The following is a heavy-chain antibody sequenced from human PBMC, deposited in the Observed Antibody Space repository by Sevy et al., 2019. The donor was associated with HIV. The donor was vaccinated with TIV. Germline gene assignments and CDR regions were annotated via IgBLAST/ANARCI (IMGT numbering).Heavy chain of an antibody. V-gene: IGHV1-18*01. CDR2: ISTYNRKT. J-gene: IGHJ4*02. D-gene: IGHD3-22*01. CDR1: GYSFTNYG. Sequence: ASVKVSCKTSGYSFTNYGVIWVRQAPGQGLEWMGWISTYNRKTKYAETVQGRVTMTTDTSTSTVYMELTSLRSDDTAVYYCARKYYYETTDYEWGIDYWGQGTLVTVSS. CDR3: ARKYYYETTDYEWGIDY.